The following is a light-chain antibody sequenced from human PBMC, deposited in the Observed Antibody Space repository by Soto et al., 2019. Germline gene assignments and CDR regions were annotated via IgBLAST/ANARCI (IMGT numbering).Light chain of an antibody. V-gene: IGLV2-14*01. CDR3: CSYTSGSTLYV. J-gene: IGLJ1*01. CDR1: SSDVGGYNS. CDR2: DVS. Sequence: QSVLTQPASVSGSPGQSITISCTGTSSDVGGYNSVSWYQQHPGKAPKLMIFDVSSRPSGVSNRFSGSKSGNTASLTISGLQAEDEADYYCCSYTSGSTLYVFGTGTKVNVL.